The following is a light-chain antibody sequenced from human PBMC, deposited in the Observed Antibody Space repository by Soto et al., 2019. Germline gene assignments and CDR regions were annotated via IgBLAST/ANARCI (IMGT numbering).Light chain of an antibody. CDR1: QSIRDN. CDR3: QQYDYWPPYT. V-gene: IGKV3-15*01. Sequence: EIVMTQSPATLSVSPGERAIVSCRASQSIRDNLAWYQQTPGRPPRLLIYGASIRATGVPARFSGSGSGTEFTLTISSRQSEDFAVYYCQQYDYWPPYTFGPGTRVEIK. J-gene: IGKJ2*01. CDR2: GAS.